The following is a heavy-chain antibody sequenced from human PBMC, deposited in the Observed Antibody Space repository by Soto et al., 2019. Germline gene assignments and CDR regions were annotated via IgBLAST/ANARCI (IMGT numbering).Heavy chain of an antibody. V-gene: IGHV3-23*01. D-gene: IGHD3-9*01. CDR3: AKDRQPDGIWTFDY. CDR2: IIQNGET. CDR1: GFTLSTYT. J-gene: IGHJ4*02. Sequence: SLRFSCAASGFTLSTYTMNWVRQAPGKGLEWVSGIIQNGETYYTGSVKGRFTISRDNSKNMVYLQMDSLRADDTALYYCAKDRQPDGIWTFDYWGQGTLVTVSS.